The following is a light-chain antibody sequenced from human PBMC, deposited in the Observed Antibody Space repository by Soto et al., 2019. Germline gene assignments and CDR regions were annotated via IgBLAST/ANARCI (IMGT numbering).Light chain of an antibody. CDR3: QQYNSYSYT. CDR2: AAS. V-gene: IGKV1-9*01. Sequence: IQLTQSPSSLSASVGDRVTITCRTSQGISTYLAWYEQKPGKAPKLLIYAASILQSGVPSRFSGSGSGTDFTLTISSLQPDDFATYYCQQYNSYSYTFGQGTRLEIK. CDR1: QGISTY. J-gene: IGKJ5*01.